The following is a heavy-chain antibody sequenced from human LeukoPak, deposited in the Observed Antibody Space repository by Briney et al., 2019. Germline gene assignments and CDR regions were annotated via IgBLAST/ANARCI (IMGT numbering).Heavy chain of an antibody. V-gene: IGHV3-23*01. CDR3: AKDPTSVGGRHDWLLDS. J-gene: IGHJ5*02. CDR2: IGLGDDSA. D-gene: IGHD3-9*01. CDR1: GFTFNSYA. Sequence: GGSLRLSCAASGFTFNSYAMSWVRQAPGKGLEWVSTIGLGDDSAYYADSVKGRFTSSRDNSKNTLYLQMNYLRAEDTAVYYCAKDPTSVGGRHDWLLDSWGQGTLVTVSS.